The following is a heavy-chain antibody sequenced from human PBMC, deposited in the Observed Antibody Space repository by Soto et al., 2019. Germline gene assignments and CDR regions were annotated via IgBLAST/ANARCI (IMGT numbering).Heavy chain of an antibody. V-gene: IGHV1-69*06. Sequence: QVQLVQSGAEVKKPGSSVKVSCKASGGTFSSYAISWVRQAPGQGLEWMGGIIPIFGTANYAQKFQGRVTITADKSTSTAYMELSSLRSEDTAVYYCARATKKYYYDSSGYPNYFDYWGQGTLVTVSS. CDR1: GGTFSSYA. D-gene: IGHD3-22*01. CDR2: IIPIFGTA. J-gene: IGHJ4*02. CDR3: ARATKKYYYDSSGYPNYFDY.